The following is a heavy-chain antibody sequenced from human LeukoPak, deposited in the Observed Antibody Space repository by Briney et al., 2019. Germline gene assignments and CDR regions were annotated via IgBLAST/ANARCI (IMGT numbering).Heavy chain of an antibody. Sequence: GGSLRLSCAAPGFTFSSYAMSWVRQAPGKGLEWVSAISGSGGSTYYADSVKGRFTISRDNSKNTLYLQMNSLRAEDTAVYYCAKGLNYDSSGGFDYWGQGTLVTVSS. CDR3: AKGLNYDSSGGFDY. CDR2: ISGSGGST. D-gene: IGHD3-22*01. J-gene: IGHJ4*02. V-gene: IGHV3-23*01. CDR1: GFTFSSYA.